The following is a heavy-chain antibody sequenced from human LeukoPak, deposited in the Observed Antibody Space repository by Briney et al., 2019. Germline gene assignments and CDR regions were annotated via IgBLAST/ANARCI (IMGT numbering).Heavy chain of an antibody. CDR3: ARTPRVRGVFNPFDY. J-gene: IGHJ4*02. D-gene: IGHD3-10*01. V-gene: IGHV3-72*01. CDR1: GFTVSSNY. CDR2: TRNKANNYTT. Sequence: PGGSLRLSCAASGFTVSSNYMSWVRQAPGRGLEWVGRTRNKANNYTTEYAASVKGRFTISRDDSKNSLYLQMNSLKTEDTAVYYCARTPRVRGVFNPFDYWGQGTLVTVSS.